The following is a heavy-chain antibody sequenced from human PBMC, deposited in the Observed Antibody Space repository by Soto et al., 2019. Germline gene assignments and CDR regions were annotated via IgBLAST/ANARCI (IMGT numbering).Heavy chain of an antibody. CDR3: ARVIGYYDSSGYSDY. CDR1: GFTFSSYL. Sequence: PGGSLRLSCAASGFTFSSYLMNWVRQAPGKGLEWVSYISSSSSTIYYADSVKGRFTISRDNAKNSLYLQMNSLRAEDTAVYYCARVIGYYDSSGYSDYWGQGT. D-gene: IGHD3-22*01. CDR2: ISSSSSTI. V-gene: IGHV3-48*01. J-gene: IGHJ4*02.